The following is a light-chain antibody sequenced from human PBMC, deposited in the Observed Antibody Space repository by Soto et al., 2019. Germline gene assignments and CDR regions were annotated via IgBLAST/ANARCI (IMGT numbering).Light chain of an antibody. V-gene: IGLV1-40*01. Sequence: QSALTQPPSMSGAPGQRVTISCTGSSSNIGAGYDVHWYQQLPGTAPKLFIYGNNNRPSGVPDRFSGSKSGTSASLAITGLQAEDEADYYCQSHDSSLSGYVVFGGGTKLTVL. CDR3: QSHDSSLSGYVV. CDR2: GNN. CDR1: SSNIGAGYD. J-gene: IGLJ2*01.